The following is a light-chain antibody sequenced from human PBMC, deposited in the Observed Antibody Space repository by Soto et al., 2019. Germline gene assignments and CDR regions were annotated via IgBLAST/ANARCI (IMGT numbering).Light chain of an antibody. CDR3: QQYNKWYT. CDR1: QSVSSK. CDR2: GAS. V-gene: IGKV3-15*01. J-gene: IGKJ2*01. Sequence: EIVMTQSPATLSVSPGERATLSCRASQSVSSKLAWYQQKPGQAPRLLIDGASTRATGIPARFSGSGSGTEFTLTISRLQSEDFAVYYCQQYNKWYTFGQGTKLEIK.